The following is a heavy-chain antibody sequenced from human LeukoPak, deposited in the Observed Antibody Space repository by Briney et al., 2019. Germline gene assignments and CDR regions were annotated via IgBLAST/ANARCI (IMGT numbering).Heavy chain of an antibody. CDR3: ARDSSGYYYLDY. CDR1: GGSISSYY. Sequence: SETLSVTCTVSGGSISSYYWSWIRQPAGKGLEWIGRIYTSGSTNYNPSLKSRVTISVDKSKNQFSLKLSSVTAADTAVYYCARDSSGYYYLDYWGQGTLVTVSS. CDR2: IYTSGST. J-gene: IGHJ4*02. D-gene: IGHD3-22*01. V-gene: IGHV4-4*07.